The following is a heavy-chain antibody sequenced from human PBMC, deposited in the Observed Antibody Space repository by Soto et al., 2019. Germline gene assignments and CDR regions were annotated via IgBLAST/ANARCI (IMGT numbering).Heavy chain of an antibody. Sequence: SETLCLTCAVSGGSISSSSYYWGWIRQPPGKGLEWIGSIYYSGSTYYNPSLKSRVTISVDTSKNQFSLKLSSVTAADTAVYYCASPRAEYSSSEPPNWFEPWGQGTLVTVSS. CDR2: IYYSGST. V-gene: IGHV4-39*01. CDR3: ASPRAEYSSSEPPNWFEP. CDR1: GGSISSSSYY. D-gene: IGHD6-6*01. J-gene: IGHJ5*02.